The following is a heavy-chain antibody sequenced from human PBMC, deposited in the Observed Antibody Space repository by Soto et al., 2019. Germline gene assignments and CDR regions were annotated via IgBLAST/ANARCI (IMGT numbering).Heavy chain of an antibody. CDR1: GGTFSSYA. V-gene: IGHV1-69*13. Sequence: SVKVSCKASGGTFSSYAISWVRQAPGQGLEWMGGIIPIFGTANYAQKFQGRVTITADESTSTAYMELSSLRSGDTAVYYCARDMVRGVTKDYYYGMDVWGQGTTVTVSS. CDR3: ARDMVRGVTKDYYYGMDV. J-gene: IGHJ6*02. CDR2: IIPIFGTA. D-gene: IGHD3-10*01.